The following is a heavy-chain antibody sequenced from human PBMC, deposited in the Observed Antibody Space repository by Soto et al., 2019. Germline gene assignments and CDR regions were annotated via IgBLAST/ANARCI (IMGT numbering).Heavy chain of an antibody. CDR1: GYTFTSYE. CDR2: MNXYSGYX. Sequence: XSVKVSCKASGYTFTSYEINWVRQATGQALECMGWMNXYSGYXDYAKKFQGRXXMTGNNSXXKAYMELSSLTSEETAVYFCARRLAVAGKRFDPWGQGTLVTVSS. D-gene: IGHD6-19*01. J-gene: IGHJ5*02. CDR3: ARRLAVAGKRFDP. V-gene: IGHV1-8*01.